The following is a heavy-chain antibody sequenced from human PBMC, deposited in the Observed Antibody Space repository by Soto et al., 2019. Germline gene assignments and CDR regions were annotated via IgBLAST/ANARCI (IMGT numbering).Heavy chain of an antibody. D-gene: IGHD2-2*02. Sequence: GGSLRLSCAASGFTFSSYAMSWVRQAPGKGLEWVSAISGSGGSTYYADSVKGRFTISRDNSKNTLYLQMNSLRAEDTAVYYCAKDPVVPAAISYYYYYYGMDVWGQGTTVTVSS. CDR2: ISGSGGST. CDR1: GFTFSSYA. CDR3: AKDPVVPAAISYYYYYYGMDV. V-gene: IGHV3-23*01. J-gene: IGHJ6*02.